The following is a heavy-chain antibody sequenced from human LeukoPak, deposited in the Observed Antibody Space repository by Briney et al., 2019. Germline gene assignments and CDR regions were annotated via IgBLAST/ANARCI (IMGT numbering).Heavy chain of an antibody. CDR1: VFNFSSDS. CDR2: ISGSGDNT. CDR3: AKWKYSNSGIDDY. D-gene: IGHD6-6*01. Sequence: GGSLRLSCAASVFNFSSDSMIWVRQVPWKGLEWVSVISGSGDNTYYADSVKGRFTISRDNSKNMLYLQMNSPRAEDTAVYYCAKWKYSNSGIDDYWGQGTLVTVSS. J-gene: IGHJ4*02. V-gene: IGHV3-23*01.